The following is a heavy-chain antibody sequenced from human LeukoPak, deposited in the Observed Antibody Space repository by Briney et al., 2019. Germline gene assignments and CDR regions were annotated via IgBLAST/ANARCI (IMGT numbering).Heavy chain of an antibody. V-gene: IGHV3-33*01. D-gene: IGHD3-22*01. CDR1: GFTFSSYG. CDR2: IWYDGSNK. CDR3: ARDLYYYDSSGYSLGDY. Sequence: GRSLRLSCAASGFTFSSYGMHWVRQAPGKGLEWVAVIWYDGSNKYYADSVKGRFTISRDNSKNTLYLQMNSLRAEDTAVYYCARDLYYYDSSGYSLGDYWGQGTLVTVSS. J-gene: IGHJ4*02.